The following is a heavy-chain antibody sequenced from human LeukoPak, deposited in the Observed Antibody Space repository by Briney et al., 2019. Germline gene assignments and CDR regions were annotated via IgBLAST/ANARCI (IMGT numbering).Heavy chain of an antibody. V-gene: IGHV4-59*01. CDR1: GGSISSYY. D-gene: IGHD3-10*01. J-gene: IGHJ6*03. CDR2: IYYSGST. CDR3: ARARKELLWFGELLGNYYYYYMDV. Sequence: SETLSLTCTVSGGSISSYYWSWIRQPPGKGLEWIGYIYYSGSTNYNPSLKSRVTISVDTSKNQFSLKLSSVTAADTAVYYCARARKELLWFGELLGNYYYYYMDVWGKGTTVTVSS.